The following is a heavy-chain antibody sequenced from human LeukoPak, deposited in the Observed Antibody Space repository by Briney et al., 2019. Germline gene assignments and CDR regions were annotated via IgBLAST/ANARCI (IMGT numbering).Heavy chain of an antibody. J-gene: IGHJ6*03. CDR1: GFTFSSYS. D-gene: IGHD5-12*01. V-gene: IGHV3-48*04. CDR2: ISSSSSTI. Sequence: PGGSLRLSCAASGFTFSSYSMNWVRQAPGKGLEWVSYISSSSSTIYYADSVKGRFTISRDNAKNSLYLQMNSLRAEDTAVYYCARESGYDRLYYYYYMDVWGKGTTVTVSS. CDR3: ARESGYDRLYYYYYMDV.